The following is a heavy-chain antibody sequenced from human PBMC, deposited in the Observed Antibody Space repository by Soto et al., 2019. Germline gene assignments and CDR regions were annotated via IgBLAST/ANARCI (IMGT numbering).Heavy chain of an antibody. Sequence: QVELVESGGGVVQPGRSLRFSCAASGFSFSSYGMHLVRQAPGKWLEWVAGISYDGNRKNYADSVKDRFTISRDNSKNTMYLPMNRLRPEDTAVFYCAKDTYYHDSSGYYIFDYWGPGTLVTVSS. CDR3: AKDTYYHDSSGYYIFDY. J-gene: IGHJ4*02. CDR2: ISYDGNRK. D-gene: IGHD3-22*01. CDR1: GFSFSSYG. V-gene: IGHV3-30*18.